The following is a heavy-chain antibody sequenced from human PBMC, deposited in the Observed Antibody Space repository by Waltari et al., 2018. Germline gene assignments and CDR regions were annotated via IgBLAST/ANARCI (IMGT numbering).Heavy chain of an antibody. CDR2: INPNSGDT. CDR1: GYTFTGYY. Sequence: QVQLVQSGAEVKKPGASVKVSCKASGYTFTGYYMPWVRQAPGQGLEWMGRINPNSGDTNYAQKFQGRVTMTRDTSISTAYMELSRLRSDDTAVYYCARIAAAVDAFDIWGQGTMVTVSS. CDR3: ARIAAAVDAFDI. V-gene: IGHV1-2*06. D-gene: IGHD6-13*01. J-gene: IGHJ3*02.